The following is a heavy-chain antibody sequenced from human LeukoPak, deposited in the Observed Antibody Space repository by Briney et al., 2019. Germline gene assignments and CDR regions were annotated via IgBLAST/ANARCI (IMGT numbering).Heavy chain of an antibody. CDR3: ARGHPSARSDYFQH. V-gene: IGHV4-34*01. CDR1: GGSFSGYY. CDR2: INHSGST. J-gene: IGHJ1*01. Sequence: PSETLSLTCAVYGGSFSGYYWSWIRQPPGKGLEWIGEINHSGSTNYNPSLKSRVTISVDTSKNQFSLKLSSVTAADTAVYYCARGHPSARSDYFQHWGQGTLVTVSS. D-gene: IGHD6-6*01.